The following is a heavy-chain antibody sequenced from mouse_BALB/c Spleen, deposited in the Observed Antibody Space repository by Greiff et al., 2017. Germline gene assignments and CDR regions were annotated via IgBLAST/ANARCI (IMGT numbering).Heavy chain of an antibody. CDR1: GFTFSSYT. CDR2: ISSGGSYT. D-gene: IGHD2-10*02. CDR3: TREGYGNYVSYYAMDY. Sequence: EVMLVESGGGLVKPGGSLNLSCAASGFTFSSYTMSWVRQTPEKRLEWVATISSGGSYTYYPDSVKGRFTISRDNAKNTLYLQMSSLKSEDTAMYYCTREGYGNYVSYYAMDYWGQGTSVTVSS. V-gene: IGHV5-6-4*01. J-gene: IGHJ4*01.